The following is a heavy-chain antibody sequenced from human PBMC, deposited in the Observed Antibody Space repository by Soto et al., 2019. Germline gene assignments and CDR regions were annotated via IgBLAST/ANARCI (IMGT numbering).Heavy chain of an antibody. CDR2: ISYSGST. Sequence: SERLSLTCTVSGGSMSSYYWTWLRQSPGRGLEWIGYISYSGSTYYNPSLKSRVTISADTSKNQFSLRMNSMIAADTAVYYCARADPDASVGYWGQGTLITVSS. V-gene: IGHV4-59*01. J-gene: IGHJ4*02. CDR1: GGSMSSYY. D-gene: IGHD2-15*01. CDR3: ARADPDASVGY.